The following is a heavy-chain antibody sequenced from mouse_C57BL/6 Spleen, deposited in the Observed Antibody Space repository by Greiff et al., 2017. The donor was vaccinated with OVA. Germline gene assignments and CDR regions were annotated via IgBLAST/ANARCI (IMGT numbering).Heavy chain of an antibody. CDR1: GYTFTSYW. CDR3: AREGGYGSRFAY. Sequence: QVQLQQPGTELVKPGASVKLSCKASGYTFTSYWMHWVKQRPGQGLEWIGNINPSNGGTNYNEKFKSKATLTVDKSSSTAYVQLSSLTSEDSAVDYCAREGGYGSRFAYWGQGTLVTVSA. V-gene: IGHV1-53*01. CDR2: INPSNGGT. D-gene: IGHD1-2*01. J-gene: IGHJ3*01.